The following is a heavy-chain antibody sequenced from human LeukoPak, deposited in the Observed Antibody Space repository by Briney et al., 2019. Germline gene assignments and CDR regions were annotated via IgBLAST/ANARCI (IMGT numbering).Heavy chain of an antibody. V-gene: IGHV1-2*06. CDR3: AREYRMATLIPFGY. D-gene: IGHD5-12*01. Sequence: ASVKVSCKASGYTFTGYYMHWVRQAPGQGLEWMGRINPNIGGTNYAQKFQGRVTMTRDTSISTAYMELSRLRSDDTAVYYCAREYRMATLIPFGYWGQGTLVTVSS. CDR2: INPNIGGT. CDR1: GYTFTGYY. J-gene: IGHJ4*02.